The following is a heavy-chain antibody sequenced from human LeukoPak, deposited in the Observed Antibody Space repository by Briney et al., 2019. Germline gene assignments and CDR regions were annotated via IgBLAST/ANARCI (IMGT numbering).Heavy chain of an antibody. CDR2: ISSSSSYI. Sequence: GGSLRLSCAASGFTFSSYSMNWVRQAPGKGLEWVSSISSSSSYIYYADSVKGRFTISRDNAKNSLYLQMNSLRAEDTAVYYCARDPPRSKYSLDYWGQGTLVTVSS. CDR3: ARDPPRSKYSLDY. D-gene: IGHD1-26*01. V-gene: IGHV3-21*01. J-gene: IGHJ4*02. CDR1: GFTFSSYS.